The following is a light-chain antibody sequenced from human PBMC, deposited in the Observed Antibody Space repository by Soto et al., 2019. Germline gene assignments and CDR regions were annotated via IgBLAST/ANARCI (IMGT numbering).Light chain of an antibody. Sequence: TQLTQSPSSLSASVGDRVTIACQSSQDISNYLNWYQQKPGKAPKLLIYDTSNLETGVPSRFSGSGSGTDYTFTISSLQPEDIATYYCQHYNNLPPTWTFGQGTKVDI. CDR3: QHYNNLPPTWT. V-gene: IGKV1-33*01. J-gene: IGKJ1*01. CDR2: DTS. CDR1: QDISNY.